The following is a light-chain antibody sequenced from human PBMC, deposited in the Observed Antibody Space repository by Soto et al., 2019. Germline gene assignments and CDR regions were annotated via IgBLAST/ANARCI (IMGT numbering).Light chain of an antibody. V-gene: IGKV1-9*01. CDR1: QGISSY. Sequence: IQLTQSPSSLSASVGDRATITCRASQGISSYLAWYQRKPGKAPRLLIYAASTLQSGVPSRFSGSGSGTDFTLTISSLQPDDFATYYCQHYNSYSEAFGQGTKVDIK. J-gene: IGKJ1*01. CDR2: AAS. CDR3: QHYNSYSEA.